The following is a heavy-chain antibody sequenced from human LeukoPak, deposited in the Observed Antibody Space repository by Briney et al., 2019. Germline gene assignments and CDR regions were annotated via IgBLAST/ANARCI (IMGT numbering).Heavy chain of an antibody. J-gene: IGHJ3*02. CDR1: GFTFDDYA. CDR2: ISSSGNYI. Sequence: GGSLRLSCAASGFTFDDYAMHWVRQTPGKGLVWVSSISSSGNYIYYADSVKGRFTISRDNAKNSLYLQMNSLRAEDTAVYYCARDSYAFEIWGQGTVVTVSS. CDR3: ARDSYAFEI. V-gene: IGHV3-21*01.